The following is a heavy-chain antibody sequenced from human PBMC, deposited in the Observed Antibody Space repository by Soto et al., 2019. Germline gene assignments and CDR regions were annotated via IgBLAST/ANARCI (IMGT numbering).Heavy chain of an antibody. CDR1: GASISGYY. V-gene: IGHV4-59*08. CDR2: IYYSGST. CDR3: ARHRPYSPPFYFDY. Sequence: SETLSLTCTVSGASISGYYWSWIRQPPGKGLEWIGYIYYSGSTNYNSSLKSRVTISVDRSKNQFSLKLSSVTAADTAVYYCARHRPYSPPFYFDYWGQGILVTVSS. J-gene: IGHJ4*02. D-gene: IGHD2-15*01.